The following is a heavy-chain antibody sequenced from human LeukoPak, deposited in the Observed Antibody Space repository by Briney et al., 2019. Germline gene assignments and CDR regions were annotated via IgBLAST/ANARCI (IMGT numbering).Heavy chain of an antibody. D-gene: IGHD4/OR15-4a*01. V-gene: IGHV1-18*01. CDR3: ARELWVNSYGADY. CDR1: GYTFTSFD. J-gene: IGHJ4*02. CDR2: ISTYNGNI. Sequence: ASVKVSCKTSGYTFTSFDISWVRQAPGQGPEWMGWISTYNGNINYAQNLQDRVTLTTDTSTSTAYMELRSLRSDDTAVYYCARELWVNSYGADYWGQGTLVTVSS.